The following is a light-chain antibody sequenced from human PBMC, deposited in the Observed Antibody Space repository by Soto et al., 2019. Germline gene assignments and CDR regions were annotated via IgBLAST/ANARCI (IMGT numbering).Light chain of an antibody. V-gene: IGKV1-5*03. CDR2: KAS. CDR1: QSISTL. CDR3: QQSYNSPPT. J-gene: IGKJ4*01. Sequence: DIPMTQSPSTLSASAGDRVTITCRASQSISTLLAWYQQKPGKVPKLLIYKASSLESGVPSRFSGSGSGTEFTLTISSLQPDDFATYYCQQSYNSPPTFGGGTKVEIK.